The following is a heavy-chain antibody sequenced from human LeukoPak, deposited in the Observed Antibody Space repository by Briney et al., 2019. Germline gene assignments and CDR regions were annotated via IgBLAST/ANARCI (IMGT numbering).Heavy chain of an antibody. CDR2: ISSSGDDT. Sequence: GGSLRLSCAASGVTFSSFAMSWVRQTPGKGLEWVSGISSSGDDTYYEDSVKGRFTISRDNSKDTLYLQMNSLRAEDTAVYYCAKHGYSSCYNPLDYWGQGTLVTVSS. J-gene: IGHJ4*02. V-gene: IGHV3-23*01. CDR3: AKHGYSSCYNPLDY. D-gene: IGHD2-15*01. CDR1: GVTFSSFA.